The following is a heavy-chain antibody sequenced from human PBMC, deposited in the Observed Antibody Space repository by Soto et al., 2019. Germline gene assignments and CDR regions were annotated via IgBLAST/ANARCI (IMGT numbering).Heavy chain of an antibody. CDR2: ISAYNGNT. D-gene: IGHD3-3*01. J-gene: IGHJ4*02. V-gene: IGHV1-18*01. CDR3: ARSPSDYDFWSGYSQLDY. CDR1: GYTFTSYG. Sequence: ASVKVSCKASGYTFTSYGISWVRQAPGQGLEWMGWISAYNGNTNYAQKLQGRVTMTTDTSTSTAYMELRSLRSDDTAVYYCARSPSDYDFWSGYSQLDYWGQGTLVTVSS.